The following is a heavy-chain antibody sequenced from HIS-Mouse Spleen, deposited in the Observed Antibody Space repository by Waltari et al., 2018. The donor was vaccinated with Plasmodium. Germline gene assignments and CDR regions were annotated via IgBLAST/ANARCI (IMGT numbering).Heavy chain of an antibody. D-gene: IGHD5-12*01. J-gene: IGHJ4*02. V-gene: IGHV4-39*07. CDR3: ARGGVYGDY. Sequence: QLQLQESGPGLVKPSETLSLTCTVSGGSIRSSSYYCGCIRQPPGKGLEGIGSIYYSGSTYTNPSLNIRVTIEVDTSKNQFSLKLSSVTAADTAVYYCARGGVYGDYWGQGTLVTVSS. CDR1: GGSIRSSSYY. CDR2: IYYSGST.